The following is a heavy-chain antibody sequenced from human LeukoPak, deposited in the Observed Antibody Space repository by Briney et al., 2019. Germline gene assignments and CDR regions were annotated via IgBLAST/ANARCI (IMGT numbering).Heavy chain of an antibody. D-gene: IGHD5-24*01. V-gene: IGHV3-48*03. CDR1: GFTFSSCE. CDR3: ARGDGYNVDY. CDR2: ISSSGSTI. Sequence: GGSLRLSCAASGFTFSSCEMNWVRQAPGKGLEWVSYISSSGSTIYYADSVKGRFTISRDNAKNSLYLQMNSLRAEDTAVYYCARGDGYNVDYWGQGTLVTVSS. J-gene: IGHJ4*02.